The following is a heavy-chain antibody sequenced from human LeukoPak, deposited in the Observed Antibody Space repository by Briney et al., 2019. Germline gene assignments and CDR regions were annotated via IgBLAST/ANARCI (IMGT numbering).Heavy chain of an antibody. CDR3: ARDLPGTDDAFDI. V-gene: IGHV1-69*04. CDR2: IIPFRGTV. Sequence: SVKVSCKASGGTFDTYALSWVRQAPGQGLEWMGRIIPFRGTVNHAQRFQGRVTITADKSTGTAYVELSSLRSDDTAVYYCARDLPGTDDAFDIWGQGTMVTVSS. J-gene: IGHJ3*02. CDR1: GGTFDTYA. D-gene: IGHD2-2*01.